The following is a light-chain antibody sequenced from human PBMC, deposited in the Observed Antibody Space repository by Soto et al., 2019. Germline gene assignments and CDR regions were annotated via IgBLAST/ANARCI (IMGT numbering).Light chain of an antibody. V-gene: IGLV2-14*01. CDR3: SSYTHSNPYV. CDR1: SSDVGGYNY. Sequence: QSALTQPASVSGSPGQSITISCTGTSSDVGGYNYVSWYQQHPGKAPKLMIYDVSNRPSGVSNRFSGSKSGNTASLTISGLQAEDEADYYCSSYTHSNPYVFGTGTKLTVL. J-gene: IGLJ1*01. CDR2: DVS.